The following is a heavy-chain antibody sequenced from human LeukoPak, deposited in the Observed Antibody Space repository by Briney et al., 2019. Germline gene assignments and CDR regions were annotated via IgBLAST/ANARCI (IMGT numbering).Heavy chain of an antibody. Sequence: GGSLRLSCVASGFTFSNAWMSWVRQAPGKGLEWVGRIKRKGDDGTTDYAAPVKGRFTILRDDSKRTVYLQMNSLKAEDTAVYYCATDLLDSWGQGTLVTVSS. V-gene: IGHV3-15*01. J-gene: IGHJ5*01. CDR3: ATDLLDS. CDR1: GFTFSNAW. CDR2: IKRKGDDGTT.